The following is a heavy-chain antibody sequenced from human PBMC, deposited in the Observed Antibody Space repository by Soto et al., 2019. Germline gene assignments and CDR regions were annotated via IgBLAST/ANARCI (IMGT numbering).Heavy chain of an antibody. CDR3: AKDHYGFWSDYPAVAHGLDV. Sequence: QVQLVESGGGVVQPGRSLRLSCAASGFTFSNYGMHWVRQAPGKGLEWVAVISYDGNKKYYADSVKGRFTISRDNSKDTLYLQMSSLRAEATAVYHCAKDHYGFWSDYPAVAHGLDVWGQGTTVTVSS. V-gene: IGHV3-30*18. CDR2: ISYDGNKK. J-gene: IGHJ6*02. CDR1: GFTFSNYG. D-gene: IGHD3-3*01.